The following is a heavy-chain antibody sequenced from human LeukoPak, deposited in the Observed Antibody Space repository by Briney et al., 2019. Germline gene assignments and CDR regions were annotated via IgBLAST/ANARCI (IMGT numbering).Heavy chain of an antibody. V-gene: IGHV3-9*01. CDR1: GFTFSRYS. CDR3: AKDDALNAFDI. Sequence: GGSLRLSCVASGFTFSRYSMNWVRQAPGKGLEWVSGISWNSGSIGYADSVKGRFTISRDNAKNSLYLQMNSLRAEDTALYYCAKDDALNAFDIWGQGTMVTVSS. J-gene: IGHJ3*02. CDR2: ISWNSGSI.